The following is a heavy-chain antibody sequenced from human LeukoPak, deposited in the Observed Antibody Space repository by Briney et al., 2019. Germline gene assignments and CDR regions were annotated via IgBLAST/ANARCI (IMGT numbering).Heavy chain of an antibody. D-gene: IGHD6-6*01. CDR3: ARDRNSGSSLDI. CDR1: GYTFIKYG. CDR2: IYPYSGDT. Sequence: ASVKVSCKASGYTFIKYGISWVRQAPGQGLEWMGWIYPYSGDTNYAQNFQGRVTMTRDTSISTAYMELSSLKSDDTAVYYCARDRNSGSSLDIWGQGTMLAVSS. V-gene: IGHV1-2*02. J-gene: IGHJ3*02.